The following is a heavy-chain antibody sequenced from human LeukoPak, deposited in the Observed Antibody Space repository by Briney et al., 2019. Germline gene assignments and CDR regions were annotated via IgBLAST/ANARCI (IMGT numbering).Heavy chain of an antibody. Sequence: ASVKVSCKASGYTFTGYYMHWVRQAPGQGLEWMGRINPNSDGTNYAQKFQGRVTMTRDTSISTAYMELSRLRSDDTAVYYCARDLLLWFGELSEDSYWGQGTLVTVSS. J-gene: IGHJ4*02. CDR2: INPNSDGT. V-gene: IGHV1-2*06. CDR3: ARDLLLWFGELSEDSY. CDR1: GYTFTGYY. D-gene: IGHD3-10*01.